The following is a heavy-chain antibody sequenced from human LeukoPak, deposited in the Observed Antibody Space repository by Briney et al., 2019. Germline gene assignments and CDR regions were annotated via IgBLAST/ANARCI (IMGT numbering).Heavy chain of an antibody. J-gene: IGHJ4*02. D-gene: IGHD3-3*01. V-gene: IGHV1-2*02. CDR2: INPNSGGT. CDR3: AKSPYVFWSGYSDY. Sequence: GASVKVSCKASGYTFTGYYMHWVRQAPGQGLEWMGWINPNSGGTNYAQKFQGRVTMTRDTSISTAYMELSRLRSDDTAVYYCAKSPYVFWSGYSDYWGQGTLVTVSS. CDR1: GYTFTGYY.